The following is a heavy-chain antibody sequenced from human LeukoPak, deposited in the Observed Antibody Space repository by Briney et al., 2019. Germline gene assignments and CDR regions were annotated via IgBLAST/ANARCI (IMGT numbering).Heavy chain of an antibody. J-gene: IGHJ4*02. CDR2: IYYSGTT. D-gene: IGHD3-10*01. CDR3: ARGSAVRGVIVLDY. Sequence: SETQSLTCTVSGSSISSYYWSWIRQPPGKGLECIGYIYYSGTTNYNPSLKSRVTISVDTSKNQFSLKLSSVTAADTAVYYCARGSAVRGVIVLDYWGQGTLVTVSS. V-gene: IGHV4-59*01. CDR1: GSSISSYY.